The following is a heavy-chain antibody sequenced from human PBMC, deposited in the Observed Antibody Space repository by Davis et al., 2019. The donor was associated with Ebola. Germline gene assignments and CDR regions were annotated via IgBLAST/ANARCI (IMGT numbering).Heavy chain of an antibody. CDR3: AREALLGFDP. D-gene: IGHD3-3*01. CDR2: INPSGGST. Sequence: AASVKVSCKASGGTFSSYAISWVRQAPGQGLEWMGIINPSGGSTSYAQKFQGRVTMTRDTSTSTVYMELSSLRSEDTAVYYCAREALLGFDPWGQGTLVTVSS. V-gene: IGHV1-46*01. J-gene: IGHJ5*02. CDR1: GGTFSSYA.